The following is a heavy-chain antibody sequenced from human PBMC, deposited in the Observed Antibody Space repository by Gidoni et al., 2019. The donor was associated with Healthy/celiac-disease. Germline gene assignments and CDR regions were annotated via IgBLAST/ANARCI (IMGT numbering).Heavy chain of an antibody. CDR3: AHAGDQAYDY. J-gene: IGHJ4*02. D-gene: IGHD7-27*01. CDR2: IYWDDDK. V-gene: IGHV2-5*02. Sequence: HITLEESGPTLVNPTQTLTLPCPFYGFSLSTSGVGVCWIRQPPGKALEWLALIYWDDDKRYNPSLKSRPTITKDASKNQVVLTMTNMDPVDTATYYCAHAGDQAYDYWGQGTLVTVSS. CDR1: GFSLSTSGVG.